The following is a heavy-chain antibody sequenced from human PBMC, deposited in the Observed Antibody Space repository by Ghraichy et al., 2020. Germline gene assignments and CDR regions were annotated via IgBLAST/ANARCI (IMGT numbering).Heavy chain of an antibody. Sequence: GESLNISCAASGFTFSSYSINWVRQAPGKGLEWVSYISSSSSTIYYADSVKGRFTISRDNAKNSLYLQMNSLRDEDTAVYYCARDYNYYDPSGYYSSWGQGTLVTVSS. CDR3: ARDYNYYDPSGYYSS. CDR1: GFTFSSYS. CDR2: ISSSSSTI. D-gene: IGHD3-22*01. V-gene: IGHV3-48*02. J-gene: IGHJ5*02.